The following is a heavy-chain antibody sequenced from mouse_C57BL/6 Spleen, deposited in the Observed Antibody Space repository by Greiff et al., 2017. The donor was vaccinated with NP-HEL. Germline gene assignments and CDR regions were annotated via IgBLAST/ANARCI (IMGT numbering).Heavy chain of an antibody. D-gene: IGHD1-1*01. J-gene: IGHJ2*01. Sequence: QVQLQQPGTELVKPGASVKLSCKASGYTFTSYWMHWVKQRPGQGLEWIGNINPSNGGTNYNEKFKGKATRTADKSSSTAYMQLSSLTSEDSAVYFCARAHYGSRYFDYWGQGTTLTVSS. CDR1: GYTFTSYW. CDR2: INPSNGGT. CDR3: ARAHYGSRYFDY. V-gene: IGHV1-53*01.